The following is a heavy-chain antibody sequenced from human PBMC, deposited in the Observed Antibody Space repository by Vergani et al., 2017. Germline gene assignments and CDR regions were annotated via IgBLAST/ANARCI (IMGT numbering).Heavy chain of an antibody. CDR2: ISAYNGNT. J-gene: IGHJ6*02. Sequence: QVQLVQSGAEVKKPGASVKVSCKASGYTFTGYYMHWVRQAPGQGLEWMGWISAYNGNTNYAQKLQGRVTMTTDTSTSTAYMELRSLRSDDTAVYYCAREMPYYDFWSGYSFSHRSYYYYGMDVWGQGTTVTVSS. V-gene: IGHV1-18*04. CDR1: GYTFTGYY. CDR3: AREMPYYDFWSGYSFSHRSYYYYGMDV. D-gene: IGHD3-3*01.